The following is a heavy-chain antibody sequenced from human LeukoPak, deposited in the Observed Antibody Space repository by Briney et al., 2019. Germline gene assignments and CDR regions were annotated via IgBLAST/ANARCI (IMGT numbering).Heavy chain of an antibody. Sequence: GGSLRLSCAASGFTFSSYAMSWVRQAPGKGLEWVSTISGSGGSTYYADSVKGRFTISRDNSKNTLYLQMNSLRAEDTAVYYCAKGPLGATAPFDYWGQGTLVTVSS. CDR3: AKGPLGATAPFDY. D-gene: IGHD1-26*01. J-gene: IGHJ4*02. CDR1: GFTFSSYA. CDR2: ISGSGGST. V-gene: IGHV3-23*01.